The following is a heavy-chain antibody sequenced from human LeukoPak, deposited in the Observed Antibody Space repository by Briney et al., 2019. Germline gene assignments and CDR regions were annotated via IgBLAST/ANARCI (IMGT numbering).Heavy chain of an antibody. Sequence: GGSLRLSCAASGFTFSSYWMHWVRQAPGKGLVWVSRINSDGSSTSYADSVKGRFTISRDNAKNTLYLQMNSLRAEDTAVYYCARGPNDYVWGSYTTGMDVWGQGTTVTVSS. CDR2: INSDGSST. D-gene: IGHD3-16*01. J-gene: IGHJ6*02. CDR1: GFTFSSYW. CDR3: ARGPNDYVWGSYTTGMDV. V-gene: IGHV3-74*01.